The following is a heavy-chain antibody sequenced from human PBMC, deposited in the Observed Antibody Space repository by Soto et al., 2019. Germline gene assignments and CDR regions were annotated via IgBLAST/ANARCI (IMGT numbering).Heavy chain of an antibody. Sequence: SEPLSPTSADFGGPFSGYYWSRIRQPPGLGLEWIGEINHSGSTNYNPSLKSRVTISVDTSKNQFSLKLSSVTAADTAVYYCARGSIKKTTVTTSRWRANYYYYYYMDVWGKGTTVT. CDR1: GGPFSGYY. CDR2: INHSGST. CDR3: ARGSIKKTTVTTSRWRANYYYYYYMDV. V-gene: IGHV4-34*01. J-gene: IGHJ6*03. D-gene: IGHD4-4*01.